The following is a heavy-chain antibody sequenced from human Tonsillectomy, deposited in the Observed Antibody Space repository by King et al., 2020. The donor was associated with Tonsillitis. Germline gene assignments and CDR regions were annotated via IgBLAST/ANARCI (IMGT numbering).Heavy chain of an antibody. J-gene: IGHJ4*02. CDR3: ARRAYGAPLFDC. CDR2: IYYSGST. CDR1: GGSISSSSYY. V-gene: IGHV4-39*07. D-gene: IGHD4-17*01. Sequence: QLQESGPGLVKPSETLSLTCTVSGGSISSSSYYWGWIRQPPGKGLEWIGSIYYSGSTYYNPSLKSRVTIAVDTSKNQFSLKLNSVTAADTAVYYCARRAYGAPLFDCWGQGTLVTVSS.